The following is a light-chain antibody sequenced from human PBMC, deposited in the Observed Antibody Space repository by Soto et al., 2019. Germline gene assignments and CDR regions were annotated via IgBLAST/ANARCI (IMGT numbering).Light chain of an antibody. CDR3: QRYGGSPPYA. Sequence: IVLTQSPGTLSLSPGERVTLSCRASQSVSSSYLGWYQQKPGQPPRLLIYGASTRATGIPDRFSGSGSGTDFTLTSSRLEPEDFAVYYCQRYGGSPPYAFGQGTKLEVK. CDR2: GAS. CDR1: QSVSSSY. J-gene: IGKJ2*01. V-gene: IGKV3-20*01.